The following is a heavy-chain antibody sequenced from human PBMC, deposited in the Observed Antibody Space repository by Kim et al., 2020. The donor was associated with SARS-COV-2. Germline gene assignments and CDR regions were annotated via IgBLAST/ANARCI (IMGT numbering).Heavy chain of an antibody. CDR2: LSGSGGST. D-gene: IGHD2-15*01. CDR1: GFTFSRYA. Sequence: GGSLRLSCAASGFTFSRYAMSWVRQAPGKGLEWVSSLSGSGGSTYYADSVKGRFTISRDNSKNTLYLQMNSLRAEDTAVYYCAKATTRTVVTALSDYWGQGTLVTVSS. V-gene: IGHV3-23*01. J-gene: IGHJ4*02. CDR3: AKATTRTVVTALSDY.